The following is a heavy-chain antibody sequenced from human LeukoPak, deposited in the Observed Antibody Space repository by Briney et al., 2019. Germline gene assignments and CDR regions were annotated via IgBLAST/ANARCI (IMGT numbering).Heavy chain of an antibody. V-gene: IGHV1-18*01. CDR1: GYTFTSSG. J-gene: IGHJ4*02. CDR3: AREHPHFGELWNDY. D-gene: IGHD3-10*01. Sequence: GASVKVSCKASGYTFTSSGISWVRQAPGQGLEWMGWISAYNGNRNYAQKFQGRVTMTTDTSTSIAYMELRSLRSDDTAVYYCAREHPHFGELWNDYWGQGTPVTVSS. CDR2: ISAYNGNR.